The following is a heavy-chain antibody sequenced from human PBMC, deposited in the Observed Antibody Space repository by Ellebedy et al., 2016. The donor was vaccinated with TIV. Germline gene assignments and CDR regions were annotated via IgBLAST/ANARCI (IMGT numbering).Heavy chain of an antibody. J-gene: IGHJ3*01. V-gene: IGHV5-51*01. CDR3: STHYYDSSGYWHAFDV. Sequence: QVSCKGSGFQFKNYWIAWVRQMPGKGLQWMGIIYLDDSDTRYSPSFEGQVTISVDKSINAAFLQWSSLKASDTALYYCSTHYYDSSGYWHAFDVWGQGTMVIVSS. CDR1: GFQFKNYW. D-gene: IGHD3-22*01. CDR2: IYLDDSDT.